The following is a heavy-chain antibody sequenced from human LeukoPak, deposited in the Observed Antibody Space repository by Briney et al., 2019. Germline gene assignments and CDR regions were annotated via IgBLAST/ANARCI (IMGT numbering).Heavy chain of an antibody. J-gene: IGHJ5*02. V-gene: IGHV5-10-1*01. CDR3: ARATLIAAAGQYNWFDP. CDR1: GYSFISYW. D-gene: IGHD6-13*01. CDR2: IDPSDSYT. Sequence: GESLRISCKGSGYSFISYWISWVRQMPGKGLEWMGRIDPSDSYTNYSPSFQGHVTISADKSISTAYLQWSSLKASDTAMYYCARATLIAAAGQYNWFDPWGQGTLVTVSS.